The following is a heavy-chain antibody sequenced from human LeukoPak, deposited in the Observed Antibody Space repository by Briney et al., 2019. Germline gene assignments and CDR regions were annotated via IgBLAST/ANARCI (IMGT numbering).Heavy chain of an antibody. Sequence: ANYAQKFQGRVTITADESTSTAYMELSSLRSEDTAVYYCARRGELQNNWFDPWGQGTLVTVSS. J-gene: IGHJ5*02. V-gene: IGHV1-69*01. D-gene: IGHD1-26*01. CDR3: ARRGELQNNWFDP. CDR2: A.